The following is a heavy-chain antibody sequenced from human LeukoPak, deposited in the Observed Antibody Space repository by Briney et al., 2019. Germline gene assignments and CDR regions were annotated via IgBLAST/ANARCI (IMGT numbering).Heavy chain of an antibody. CDR1: GFTVSSNC. V-gene: IGHV3-53*01. J-gene: IGHJ4*02. CDR2: ILGDENR. Sequence: GGSLRLSCAASGFTVSSNCMTWVRQAPGKGLEWVSVILGDENRFYADSVRGRFTISRDNSKNTVYLHMNSLRADDTAVYYCAGSRYGYRRFDSWGQGTLVTVSS. D-gene: IGHD5-18*01. CDR3: AGSRYGYRRFDS.